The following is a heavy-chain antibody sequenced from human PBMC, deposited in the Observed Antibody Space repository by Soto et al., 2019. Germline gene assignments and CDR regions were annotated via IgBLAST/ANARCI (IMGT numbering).Heavy chain of an antibody. CDR3: AKNDRSHYYFDY. CDR1: GFTFSSYS. V-gene: IGHV3-23*01. CDR2: ISGSGGST. D-gene: IGHD1-1*01. J-gene: IGHJ4*02. Sequence: PGGSLRLSCAACGFTFSSYSMSWVRQAPGKGLEWVSAISGSGGSTYYADSVKGRFTISRDNSKKTLYLQMNSLRAEDTAVYYCAKNDRSHYYFDYLGQRTLVTFSS.